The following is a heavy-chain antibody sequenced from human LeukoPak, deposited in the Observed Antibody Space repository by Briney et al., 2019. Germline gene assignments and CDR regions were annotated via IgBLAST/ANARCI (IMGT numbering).Heavy chain of an antibody. J-gene: IGHJ3*02. V-gene: IGHV4-59*01. Sequence: TGGSLRLSCAASGFTFSNYGMSWVRQPPGKGLEWIGYIYYSGSTNYNPSLKSRVTISVDTSKNQFSLKLSSVTAADTAVYYCAREVRGDSDAFDIWGQGTMVTVSS. CDR2: IYYSGST. CDR3: AREVRGDSDAFDI. CDR1: GFTFSNYG. D-gene: IGHD7-27*01.